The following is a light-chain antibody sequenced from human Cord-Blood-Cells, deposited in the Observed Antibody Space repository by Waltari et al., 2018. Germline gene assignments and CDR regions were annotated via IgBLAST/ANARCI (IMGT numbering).Light chain of an antibody. Sequence: QSALTQPPSASGSPGQSVTISCTGTSCDVGGYNYVSWYQQHPGKAPKLMIYEVSKRPSGVPGRFSGSKSGNTASLTVSGLQAEDEADYYCSAYAGSNNFVVFGGGTKLTVL. CDR3: SAYAGSNNFVV. CDR2: EVS. J-gene: IGLJ2*01. CDR1: SCDVGGYNY. V-gene: IGLV2-8*01.